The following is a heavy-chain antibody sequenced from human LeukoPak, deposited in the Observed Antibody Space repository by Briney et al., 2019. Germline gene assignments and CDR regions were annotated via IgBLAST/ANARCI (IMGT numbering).Heavy chain of an antibody. CDR1: GFTFDNFA. V-gene: IGHV3-23*01. D-gene: IGHD4/OR15-4a*01. Sequence: GGSLRLSCAASGFTFDNFAMHWVRQAPGKGLEWVSGISGSGGSTDYADSVQGRFTISRDNSKNTLYLQMNSLRAEDTAVYYCAKDANYSPWRLYYFDYWGQGTLVTVSS. J-gene: IGHJ4*02. CDR2: ISGSGGST. CDR3: AKDANYSPWRLYYFDY.